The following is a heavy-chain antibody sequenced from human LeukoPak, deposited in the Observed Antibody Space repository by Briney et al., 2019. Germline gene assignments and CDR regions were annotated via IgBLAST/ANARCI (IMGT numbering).Heavy chain of an antibody. Sequence: ASVKVSCKASGYTVTGYYMHWVRQAPGQGLDWMGWINPNIGVTNYAQKFQGRVTITRDTSISTAYMELSRLRSDDTAVYYCARVLAVAAAEYWGQGTLVTVSS. CDR3: ARVLAVAAAEY. CDR1: GYTVTGYY. V-gene: IGHV1-2*02. CDR2: INPNIGVT. D-gene: IGHD6-19*01. J-gene: IGHJ4*02.